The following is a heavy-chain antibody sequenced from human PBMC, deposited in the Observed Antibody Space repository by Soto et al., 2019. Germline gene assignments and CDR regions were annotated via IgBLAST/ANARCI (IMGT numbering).Heavy chain of an antibody. V-gene: IGHV4-4*02. Sequence: SETLSLTCAVSGGSISSSNWWSWVRQPPGKGLEWIGEIYHSGSTNYNPSLKSRVTISVDKSKNQFSLRLTSVTVADTAVYFCARFSTLGKDCGVDVWGQGTTVTVSS. CDR2: IYHSGST. CDR3: ARFSTLGKDCGVDV. D-gene: IGHD2-2*01. CDR1: GGSISSSNW. J-gene: IGHJ6*02.